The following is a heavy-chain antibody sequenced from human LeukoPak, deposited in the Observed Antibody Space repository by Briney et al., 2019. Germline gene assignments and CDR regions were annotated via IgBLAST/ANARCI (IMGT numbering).Heavy chain of an antibody. CDR3: ARERLRLFDP. J-gene: IGHJ5*02. V-gene: IGHV3-53*01. CDR2: IYSGGST. CDR1: GFTVSSNY. D-gene: IGHD3-16*01. Sequence: GGSLRLSCAASGFTVSSNYMSWVHQAPGKGLEWVSVIYSGGSTYYADSVKGRFTISRDNSKNTLYLQMNSLRAEDTAVYYCARERLRLFDPWGQGTLVTVSS.